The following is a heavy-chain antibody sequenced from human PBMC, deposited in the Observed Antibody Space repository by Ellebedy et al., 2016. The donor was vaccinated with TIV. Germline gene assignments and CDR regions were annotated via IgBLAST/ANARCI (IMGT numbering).Heavy chain of an antibody. CDR3: ARQRELRFDY. CDR2: IYYSGST. CDR1: GGSVSSGSYY. J-gene: IGHJ4*02. Sequence: SETLSLXXTVSGGSVSSGSYYWSWIRQPPGKGLEWIGYIYYSGSTNYNPSLKSRVTISVDTSKNQFSLKLSSVTAADTAVYYCARQRELRFDYWGQGTLVTVSS. D-gene: IGHD1-7*01. V-gene: IGHV4-61*01.